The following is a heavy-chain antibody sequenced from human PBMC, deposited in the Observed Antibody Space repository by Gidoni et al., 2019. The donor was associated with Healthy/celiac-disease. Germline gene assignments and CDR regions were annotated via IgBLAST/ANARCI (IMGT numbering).Heavy chain of an antibody. Sequence: QVQLVQSGAEVKKPGSSVKVSCKASGGTFSSYAISWVRQAPGQGLEWMGGIIPIFGTANYAQKFQGRVTITADESTSTAYMELSSLRSEDTAVYYCASGVDSIGYSYGYAFDIWGQGTMVTVSS. J-gene: IGHJ3*02. V-gene: IGHV1-69*01. CDR1: GGTFSSYA. CDR3: ASGVDSIGYSYGYAFDI. CDR2: IIPIFGTA. D-gene: IGHD5-18*01.